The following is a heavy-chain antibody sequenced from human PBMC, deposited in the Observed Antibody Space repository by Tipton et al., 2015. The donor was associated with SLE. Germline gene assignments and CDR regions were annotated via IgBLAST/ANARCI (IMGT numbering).Heavy chain of an antibody. CDR3: AREGVATFTLDY. J-gene: IGHJ4*03. D-gene: IGHD5-12*01. V-gene: IGHV3-66*01. CDR1: GFTASSNY. Sequence: SLRLSCAASGFTASSNYMSWVRQAPGKGLEWVSVIYSGGSTYYADSVKGRFTISRDNSKNTLYLQMNSLRAEDTAVYYCAREGVATFTLDYWGQGTTVTVSS. CDR2: IYSGGST.